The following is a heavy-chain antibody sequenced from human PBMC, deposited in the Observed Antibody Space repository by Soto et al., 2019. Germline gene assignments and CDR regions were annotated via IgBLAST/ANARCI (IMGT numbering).Heavy chain of an antibody. CDR2: ISSSSSTI. V-gene: IGHV3-48*01. CDR1: VFTFSSYS. Sequence: PGGSLRLSCAASVFTFSSYSMNWVRQAPGKGLEWVSYISSSSSTIYYADSVKGRFTISRDNAKNSLYLQMNSLRAEDTAVYYCARDDNREPQPLGYWGQGTLVTVSS. CDR3: ARDDNREPQPLGY. D-gene: IGHD1-1*01. J-gene: IGHJ4*02.